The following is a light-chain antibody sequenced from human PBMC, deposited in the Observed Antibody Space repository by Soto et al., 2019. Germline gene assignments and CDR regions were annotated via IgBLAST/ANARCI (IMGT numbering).Light chain of an antibody. Sequence: QSALTQPASVSGSPGQSITISCTGTSSDVGSYIYVFWFQQHPGKAPKLIISEVSNRPSGVSSRFSGSKSGNTASLTISGLQAEDEAHYYCTSYTTSSTYVFGTGTKVTVL. CDR1: SSDVGSYIY. J-gene: IGLJ1*01. CDR3: TSYTTSSTYV. V-gene: IGLV2-14*01. CDR2: EVS.